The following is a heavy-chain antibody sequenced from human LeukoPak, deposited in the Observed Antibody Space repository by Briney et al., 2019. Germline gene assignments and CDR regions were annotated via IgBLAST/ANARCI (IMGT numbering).Heavy chain of an antibody. CDR2: IYYSGKT. J-gene: IGHJ4*02. V-gene: IGHV4-39*07. Sequence: SETLSLTCTVSGGSISSSSYYWGWIRQPPGKGLEWIGSIYYSGKTYNNQSLKSRVTISVDTSKNQFSLKLSSVTAADTAVYYCARDVRIVSRYFDYWGQGSLVTVSS. CDR1: GGSISSSSYY. D-gene: IGHD3-22*01. CDR3: ARDVRIVSRYFDY.